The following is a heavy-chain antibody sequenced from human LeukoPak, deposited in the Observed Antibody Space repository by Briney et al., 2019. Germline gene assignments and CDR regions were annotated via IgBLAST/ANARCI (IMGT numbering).Heavy chain of an antibody. J-gene: IGHJ4*02. V-gene: IGHV3-30*18. CDR1: GFTSSSYG. D-gene: IGHD6-13*01. Sequence: PGGSLRLSCAASGFTSSSYGMHWDRQAPGKGLEWVAVISYDGSNKYYADSVKGRFTISRDNSKNTLYLQMNSLRAEDTAVYYCAKSAAAGGGFDYWGQGTLVTVSS. CDR2: ISYDGSNK. CDR3: AKSAAAGGGFDY.